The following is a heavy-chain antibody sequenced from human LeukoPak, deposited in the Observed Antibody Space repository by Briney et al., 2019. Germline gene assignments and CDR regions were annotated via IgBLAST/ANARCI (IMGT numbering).Heavy chain of an antibody. CDR3: ARGYYGSGSREDY. Sequence: ASVKVSCKASGGTFSSYAISWVRQAPGQGLEWMGRIIPILDIANYAQNFQGRVTITADKSTSTAYMELSSLRSEDTAVYYCARGYYGSGSREDYWGQGTLVTVSS. CDR1: GGTFSSYA. J-gene: IGHJ4*02. CDR2: IIPILDIA. V-gene: IGHV1-69*04. D-gene: IGHD3-10*01.